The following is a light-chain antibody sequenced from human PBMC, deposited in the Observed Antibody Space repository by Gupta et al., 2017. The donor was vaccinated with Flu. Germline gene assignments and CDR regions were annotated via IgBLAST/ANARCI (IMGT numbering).Light chain of an antibody. CDR1: QSLLHNNGYNY. CDR2: LGS. J-gene: IGKJ2*02. Sequence: VTPGEPASISCRSSQSLLHNNGYNYLHWYLNKPGQSPQFLSYLGSNRASGVPGRFSGSGSGTDFTLKISRVEAEDVGVYYCRQALQTPRTFGQGTKLQIK. V-gene: IGKV2-28*01. CDR3: RQALQTPRT.